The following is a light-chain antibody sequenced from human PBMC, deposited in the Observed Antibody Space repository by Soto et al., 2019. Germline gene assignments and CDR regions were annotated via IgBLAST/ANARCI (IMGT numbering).Light chain of an antibody. CDR1: QSVSSSF. V-gene: IGKV3-20*01. J-gene: IGKJ1*01. CDR2: GAS. Sequence: EIVLTQSPGTLSLSPGERATLSCRASQSVSSSFLAWYQQKPGQAHRLLIYGASIRAPGVADRISGSGSGRALSLTISRLGHEDFAVYYCQQYGSSPGWTFGQGTKVEIK. CDR3: QQYGSSPGWT.